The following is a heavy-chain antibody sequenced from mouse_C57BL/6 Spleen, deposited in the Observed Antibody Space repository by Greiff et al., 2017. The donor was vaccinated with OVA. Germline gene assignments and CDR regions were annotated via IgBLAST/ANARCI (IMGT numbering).Heavy chain of an antibody. CDR2: ISDGGSYT. J-gene: IGHJ4*01. V-gene: IGHV5-4*01. CDR3: ARVPTDYYAMDY. CDR1: GFTFSSYA. Sequence: EVHLVESGGGLVKPGGSLKLSCAASGFTFSSYAMSWVRQTPEKRLEWVATISDGGSYTYYPDNVKGRFTISRDNAKNNLYLQMSHLKSEDTAMYYCARVPTDYYAMDYWGQGTSVTVSS.